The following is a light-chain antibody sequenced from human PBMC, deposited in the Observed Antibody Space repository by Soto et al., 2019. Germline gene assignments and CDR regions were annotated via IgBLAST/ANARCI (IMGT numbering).Light chain of an antibody. CDR3: QQYNNWWT. CDR1: QSVSSS. J-gene: IGKJ1*01. V-gene: IGKV3-15*01. Sequence: EIVMTQSPATLSVSPGERATLSCRASQSVSSSLAWYQQKPDQAPRLLIYGASTRATGIPARFSGSGSGTEFTLTISSLQSEDFAVYYWQQYNNWWTFGQGTKVEVK. CDR2: GAS.